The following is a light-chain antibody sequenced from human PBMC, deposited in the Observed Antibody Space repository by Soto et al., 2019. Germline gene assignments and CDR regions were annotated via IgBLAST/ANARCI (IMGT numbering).Light chain of an antibody. CDR3: SSYTSSSIHYV. Sequence: QSVLTQPASVSGSPGQSITISCTGTSSDVGGYNYVSWYQQHPGKAPKLMIYEVSNRPSGVSNRFSGSKSGNTASLTISGLRAEDEADYYCSSYTSSSIHYVFGTGTKLTVL. V-gene: IGLV2-14*01. CDR2: EVS. CDR1: SSDVGGYNY. J-gene: IGLJ1*01.